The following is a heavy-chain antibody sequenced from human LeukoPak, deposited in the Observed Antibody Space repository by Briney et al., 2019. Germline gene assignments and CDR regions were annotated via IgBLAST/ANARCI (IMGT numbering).Heavy chain of an antibody. V-gene: IGHV3-21*01. J-gene: IGHJ4*02. CDR2: ISWDSRYI. Sequence: PGGSLRLSCAASGFTFGSKSMNWVRQAPGKGLEWVSSISWDSRYIYHADSVKGRFTISIDNAKNSLYLQKNSLRVEDTAVYYCARDPGAWNDYTIDSWGQGTLVTVSS. CDR3: ARDPGAWNDYTIDS. CDR1: GFTFGSKS. D-gene: IGHD1-1*01.